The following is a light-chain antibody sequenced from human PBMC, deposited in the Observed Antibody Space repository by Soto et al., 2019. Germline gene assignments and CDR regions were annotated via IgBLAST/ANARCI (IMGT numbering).Light chain of an antibody. CDR3: QHGRT. V-gene: IGKV3-20*01. CDR2: GAS. Sequence: EIVLTQSPGTLSLSPGERATLSCRASQSVSSSYLAWCQQKPGQAPRLLIYGASSRATGIPDRFSGSGSGTEFTLTISSLQSADFAVYFCQHGRTFGQGTKVDIK. J-gene: IGKJ1*01. CDR1: QSVSSSY.